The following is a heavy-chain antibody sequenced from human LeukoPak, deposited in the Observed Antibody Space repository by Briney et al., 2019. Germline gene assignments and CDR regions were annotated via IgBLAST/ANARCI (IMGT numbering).Heavy chain of an antibody. D-gene: IGHD3-3*01. CDR1: GFTFSSYS. V-gene: IGHV3-21*04. CDR2: ISSSSSYI. J-gene: IGHJ3*02. Sequence: GGSLRLSCAASGFTFSSYSMNWVRQAPGKGLEWVSSISSSSSYIYYADSVKGRFTISRDNSKNTLYLQMNSLRAEDTAVYYCAKDYDFWAPRSADAFDIWGQGTMVTVSS. CDR3: AKDYDFWAPRSADAFDI.